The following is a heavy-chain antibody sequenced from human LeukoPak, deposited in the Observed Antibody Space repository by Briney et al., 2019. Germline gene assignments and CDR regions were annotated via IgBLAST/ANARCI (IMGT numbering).Heavy chain of an antibody. Sequence: GGSLRLSCAASGFTFSSYSMNWVRQAPGKGLEWVLSISSSSSYIYYADSVKGRFTISRDNAKNSLYLQMSSLRAEDTAVYYCARVGDYYGSGRRFDYWGQGTLVTVSS. CDR2: ISSSSSYI. D-gene: IGHD3-10*01. CDR3: ARVGDYYGSGRRFDY. CDR1: GFTFSSYS. J-gene: IGHJ4*02. V-gene: IGHV3-21*01.